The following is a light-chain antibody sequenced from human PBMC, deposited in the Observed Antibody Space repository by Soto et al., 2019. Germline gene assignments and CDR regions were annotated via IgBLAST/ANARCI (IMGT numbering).Light chain of an antibody. J-gene: IGKJ4*01. Sequence: EIVLTQSPGTLSLSPGERATLSCKASQRVSSTSLAWYQQKPGQAPRLLIYGTSSRATGIPDRFSGSGYGTDFTLAISSLEPEDFAVYYCQQYGSPPLTFGGGTKVEIK. V-gene: IGKV3-20*01. CDR2: GTS. CDR3: QQYGSPPLT. CDR1: QRVSSTS.